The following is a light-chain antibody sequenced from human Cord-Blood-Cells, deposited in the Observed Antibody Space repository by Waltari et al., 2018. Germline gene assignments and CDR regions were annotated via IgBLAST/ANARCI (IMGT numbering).Light chain of an antibody. CDR2: EGS. Sequence: QSALTQPASVSGSPGQSITISCTGTSSDVGSYNLVPWYQQHPGKAPKLMIYEGSKRPAGVSNRLSGAKSGNAASLTISWIQAEDEADYYCCAYAGSSTYVVFGGGTKLTVL. CDR1: SSDVGSYNL. J-gene: IGLJ2*01. CDR3: CAYAGSSTYVV. V-gene: IGLV2-23*01.